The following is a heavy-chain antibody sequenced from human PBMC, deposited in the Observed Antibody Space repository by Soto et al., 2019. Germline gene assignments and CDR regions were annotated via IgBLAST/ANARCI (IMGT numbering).Heavy chain of an antibody. J-gene: IGHJ6*02. CDR1: GGTFSSYA. CDR2: IIPIFGTA. CDR3: AGAPELTRIYYYYGMDV. D-gene: IGHD1-7*01. V-gene: IGHV1-69*12. Sequence: QVQLVQSGAEVKKPGSSVKVSCKASGGTFSSYAISWVRQAPGQGLEWMGGIIPIFGTANYAQKFQGSVTITAAESTSTGYMEVSSLRSQDTAVYYCAGAPELTRIYYYYGMDVWGQGTTVTVSS.